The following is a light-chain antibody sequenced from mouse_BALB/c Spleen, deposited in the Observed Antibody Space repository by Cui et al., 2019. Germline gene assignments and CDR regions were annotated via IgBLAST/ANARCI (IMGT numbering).Light chain of an antibody. J-gene: IGKJ1*01. Sequence: QIALTESPAIMSASLGHEITLPCSASSSVSYMHWYQQRSGTTPKLLIYSTSNLASGVPSRFSGSGSGTFYSLTISSVEAEDAADYYCHQWSSWTFGGGTKLEIK. CDR1: SSVSY. V-gene: IGKV4-80*01. CDR3: HQWSSWT. CDR2: STS.